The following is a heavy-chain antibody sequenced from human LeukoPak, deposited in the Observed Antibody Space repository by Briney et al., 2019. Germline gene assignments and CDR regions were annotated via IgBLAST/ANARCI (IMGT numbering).Heavy chain of an antibody. J-gene: IGHJ4*02. CDR2: ISSSSSYI. V-gene: IGHV3-21*01. Sequence: PGGSRRLSCAASGFTFSSYSMNWVRQAPGKGLEWVSSISSSSSYIYYADSVKGRFTISRDNAKNSLYLQMNSLRAEDTAVYYCARSGGASSGYYFPYWGQGTLVTVSS. CDR1: GFTFSSYS. CDR3: ARSGGASSGYYFPY. D-gene: IGHD3-22*01.